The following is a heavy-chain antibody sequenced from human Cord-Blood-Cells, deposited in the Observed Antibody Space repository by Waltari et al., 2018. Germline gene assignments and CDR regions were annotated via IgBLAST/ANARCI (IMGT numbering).Heavy chain of an antibody. J-gene: IGHJ5*02. CDR1: GGSFSGYY. CDR3: ASVRGYDFWSGYFNWFDP. D-gene: IGHD3-3*01. CDR2: INHSGST. Sequence: QVQLQQWGAGLLKPSETLSLTCAVYGGSFSGYYWSWIRPPPGKGLEWIGEINHSGSTNYNPSLKSRVTISVDTSKNQFSLKLSSVTAADTAVYYCASVRGYDFWSGYFNWFDPWGQGTLVTVSS. V-gene: IGHV4-34*01.